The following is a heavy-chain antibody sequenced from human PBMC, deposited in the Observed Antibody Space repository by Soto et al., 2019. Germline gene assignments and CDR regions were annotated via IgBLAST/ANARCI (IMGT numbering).Heavy chain of an antibody. J-gene: IGHJ2*01. V-gene: IGHV3-53*01. Sequence: GGSLRLSCAASGFTVSSNYMSWVRQAPGKGLEWVSVIYSGGSTYYADSVKGRFTISRDNSKNTLYLQMNSLRAEDTAVYYCARVYCSSTSCYKNWYFDLWGRGTLVTVSS. CDR2: IYSGGST. CDR1: GFTVSSNY. CDR3: ARVYCSSTSCYKNWYFDL. D-gene: IGHD2-2*01.